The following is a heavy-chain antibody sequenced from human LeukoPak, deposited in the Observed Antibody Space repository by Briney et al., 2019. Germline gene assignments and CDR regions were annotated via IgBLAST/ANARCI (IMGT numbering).Heavy chain of an antibody. CDR3: SRVRASFDY. V-gene: IGHV3-33*01. D-gene: IGHD3-10*01. CDR1: GFTFSSYG. J-gene: IGHJ4*02. CDR2: IWYDGSNK. Sequence: GGSLRLSCAASGFTFSSYGMHWVRQAPGKGLEWVAVIWYDGSNKYYADSVKGRFTISRDNAKNTLFLQMNSLRAEDTAVYYCSRVRASFDYWGQGTLVTVAS.